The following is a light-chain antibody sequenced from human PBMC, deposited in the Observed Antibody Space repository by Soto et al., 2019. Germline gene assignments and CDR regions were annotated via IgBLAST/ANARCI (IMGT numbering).Light chain of an antibody. CDR3: QHSYSAPLT. Sequence: DIQMTQSPSSLSAFVGDRVTITCRASQGIRNYLNWYQQKPGRAPKLLIYASSSLQTEVPSRFSGSASGTDFTLTISSLQPEDFATYYCQHSYSAPLTFGGGTKVEIK. CDR2: ASS. J-gene: IGKJ4*01. CDR1: QGIRNY. V-gene: IGKV1-39*01.